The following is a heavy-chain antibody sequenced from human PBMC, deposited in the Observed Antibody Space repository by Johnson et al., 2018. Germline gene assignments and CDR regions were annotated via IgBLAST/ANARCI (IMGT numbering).Heavy chain of an antibody. D-gene: IGHD5-24*01. CDR3: AKDRTGNWHGHFQY. J-gene: IGHJ1*01. Sequence: QVQLVESGGGVVQPGRSXRLSCAASGFTFSAYGIHWVRQAPGKGLEWVAVISYDGSNKYFADSVKGRFTISRDNSNDTLSLQMVSLRAEDTAVYYCAKDRTGNWHGHFQYWGQGTLVTVSS. CDR1: GFTFSAYG. V-gene: IGHV3-30*18. CDR2: ISYDGSNK.